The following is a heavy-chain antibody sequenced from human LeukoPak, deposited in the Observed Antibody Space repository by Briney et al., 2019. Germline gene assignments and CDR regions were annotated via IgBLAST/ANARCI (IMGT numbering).Heavy chain of an antibody. V-gene: IGHV3-23*01. CDR3: AKTRGYCSGGSCYSDY. Sequence: GGSLRLSCAASGFTFSSYAVTWVRQAPGKGLEWVSAISGSGDSAFYADSVKGRLTISRDNSKKTLYLQMNSLRAEDTAAYYCAKTRGYCSGGSCYSDYWGQGILVTVSS. J-gene: IGHJ4*02. D-gene: IGHD2-15*01. CDR2: ISGSGDSA. CDR1: GFTFSSYA.